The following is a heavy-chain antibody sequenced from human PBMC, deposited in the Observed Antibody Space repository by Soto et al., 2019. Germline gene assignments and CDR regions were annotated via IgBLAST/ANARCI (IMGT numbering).Heavy chain of an antibody. CDR3: ARDLFSGGNSLGYFDL. D-gene: IGHD2-21*02. Sequence: SVKVSCKASGGTFSSYAISWVRQAPGQGLEWMGGIIPVFGTANYAQRFQGRVTITADESTSTAYMELSSLRSEDTAVYYCARDLFSGGNSLGYFDLWGRGTLVTVSS. CDR2: IIPVFGTA. CDR1: GGTFSSYA. V-gene: IGHV1-69*13. J-gene: IGHJ2*01.